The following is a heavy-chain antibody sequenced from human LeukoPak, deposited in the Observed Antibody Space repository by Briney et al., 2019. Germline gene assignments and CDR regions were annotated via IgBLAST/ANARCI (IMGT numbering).Heavy chain of an antibody. Sequence: GASVKVSFKASGYTFTSYYIHWVRQAPGQGLEWMGMINPSGGSTSYAQKFQGRVTMTRDMSTSTVYMELSSLRSEDTAVYYCARGYCSSTSCPPQYCYYMDVWGKGTTVTVSS. CDR3: ARGYCSSTSCPPQYCYYMDV. J-gene: IGHJ6*03. CDR1: GYTFTSYY. CDR2: INPSGGST. V-gene: IGHV1-46*01. D-gene: IGHD2-2*01.